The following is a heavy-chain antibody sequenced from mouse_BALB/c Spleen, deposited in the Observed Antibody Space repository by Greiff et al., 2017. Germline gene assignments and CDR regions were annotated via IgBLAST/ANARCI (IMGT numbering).Heavy chain of an antibody. V-gene: IGHV14-3*02. CDR3: ARGPYYGMYFDV. J-gene: IGHJ1*01. Sequence: VQLKQSGAELVKPGASVKLSCTASGFNIKDTYMHWVKQRPEQGLEWIGRIDPANGNTKYDPKFQGKATITADTSSNTAYLQLSSLTSEDTAVYYCARGPYYGMYFDVWGAGTTVTVSS. CDR2: IDPANGNT. CDR1: GFNIKDTY. D-gene: IGHD2-10*01.